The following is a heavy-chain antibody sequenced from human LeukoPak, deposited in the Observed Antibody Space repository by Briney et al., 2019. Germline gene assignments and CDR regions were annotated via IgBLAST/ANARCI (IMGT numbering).Heavy chain of an antibody. V-gene: IGHV1-18*01. CDR2: ISAYNGNT. Sequence: GASVKVSCTASGYTFTSYGISWVRQAPGQGLEWMGWISAYNGNTNYAQKLQGRVTMTTDTSTSTAYMELRSLRSDDTAVYHCARDPVRYCSGGSCYDNWFDPWGQGTLVTVSS. J-gene: IGHJ5*02. CDR1: GYTFTSYG. D-gene: IGHD2-15*01. CDR3: ARDPVRYCSGGSCYDNWFDP.